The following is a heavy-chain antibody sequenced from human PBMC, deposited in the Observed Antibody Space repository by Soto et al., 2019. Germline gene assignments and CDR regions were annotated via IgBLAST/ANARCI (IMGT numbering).Heavy chain of an antibody. CDR1: GYTFTSYA. D-gene: IGHD2-15*01. V-gene: IGHV1-3*01. CDR2: INAGNGNT. Sequence: ASVKVSCKASGYTFTSYAMHWVRQAPGQRLEWMGWINAGNGNTKYSQKFQGRVTITRDTSASTAYMELSSLRSEGTAVYYCARVGHCSGGRCYDRPLGGAFDIWGQRTMVTLS. J-gene: IGHJ3*02. CDR3: ARVGHCSGGRCYDRPLGGAFDI.